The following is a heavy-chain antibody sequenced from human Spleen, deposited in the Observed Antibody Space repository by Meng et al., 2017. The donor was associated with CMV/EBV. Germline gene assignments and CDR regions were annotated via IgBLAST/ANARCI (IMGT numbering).Heavy chain of an antibody. Sequence: GGSLRLSCAASTFNFSRYSMNWGRQAPGKGLEWVSSISISSSLIYYADSVKGRFTVPRDNPKNPLYLQMTSPRAPDTAWYYCVRAPKPTGRSLQDYYGMDVWGRGTTVTVSS. D-gene: IGHD1-1*01. CDR1: TFNFSRYS. CDR2: ISISSSLI. V-gene: IGHV3-21*01. J-gene: IGHJ6*02. CDR3: VRAPKPTGRSLQDYYGMDV.